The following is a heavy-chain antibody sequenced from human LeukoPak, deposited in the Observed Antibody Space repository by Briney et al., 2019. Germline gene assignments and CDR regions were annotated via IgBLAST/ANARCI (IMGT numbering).Heavy chain of an antibody. CDR3: ARDCGSGSYYAFFDY. V-gene: IGHV3-30*19. J-gene: IGHJ4*02. Sequence: PGGSLRLSCAASGFTFSSYGMHWVRQAPGKGLEWVAVIWYDGSNKYYADSVKGRFTISRDNSKNTLSLQMNSLRADDTAVYYCARDCGSGSYYAFFDYWGQGTLVTVSS. CDR2: IWYDGSNK. D-gene: IGHD3-10*01. CDR1: GFTFSSYG.